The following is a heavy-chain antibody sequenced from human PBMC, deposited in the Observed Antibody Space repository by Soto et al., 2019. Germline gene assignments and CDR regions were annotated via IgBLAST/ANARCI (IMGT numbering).Heavy chain of an antibody. D-gene: IGHD2-2*01. CDR2: IWYDGSNK. V-gene: IGHV3-33*01. CDR3: ARDRREDVVVPAAEDIYYYYYMDV. CDR1: GFTFSSYG. J-gene: IGHJ6*03. Sequence: GGSLRLSCAASGFTFSSYGMHWVRQAPGKGLEWVAVIWYDGSNKYYADSVKGRFTISRDNSKNTLYLQMNSLRAEDTAVYYCARDRREDVVVPAAEDIYYYYYMDVWGKGTTVTVSS.